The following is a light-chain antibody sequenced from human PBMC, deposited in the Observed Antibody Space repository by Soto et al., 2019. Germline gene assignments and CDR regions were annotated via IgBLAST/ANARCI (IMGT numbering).Light chain of an antibody. CDR3: QQYNNWPD. CDR2: GAS. V-gene: IGKV3-15*01. Sequence: EIVMTQCPATLSVSPGERATLSCRASQSVSSNLAWYQQKPGQAPRLLIYGASTRATGIPARFSGSGSGTEFTLTISSLQSEDFAVYYCQQYNNWPDFGQGTKLEIK. J-gene: IGKJ2*01. CDR1: QSVSSN.